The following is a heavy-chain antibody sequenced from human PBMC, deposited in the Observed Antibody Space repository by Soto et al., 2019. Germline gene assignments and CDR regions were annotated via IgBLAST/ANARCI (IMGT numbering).Heavy chain of an antibody. CDR1: GYTFTNYL. Sequence: GASVKVSCKASGYTFTNYLIHWVRQAPGQRLEWLGWVNAGNGHTKYSQNFRDRLTIIRDTSASTAYMELSSLRSEDTAVYYCARDFSYYDTLTGHNWFDPWGQGTLVTVSS. V-gene: IGHV1-3*01. CDR2: VNAGNGHT. D-gene: IGHD3-9*01. CDR3: ARDFSYYDTLTGHNWFDP. J-gene: IGHJ5*02.